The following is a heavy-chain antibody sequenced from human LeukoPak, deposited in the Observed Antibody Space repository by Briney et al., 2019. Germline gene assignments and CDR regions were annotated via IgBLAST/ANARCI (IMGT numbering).Heavy chain of an antibody. CDR1: GYTFTDYY. CDR3: ARANGIYEARGYSYGE. V-gene: IGHV1-2*02. Sequence: EASVKVSCKASGYTFTDYYLHWVRQAPGQGLEWMGWINPITGGTNYAQNFQGRVTMTRDTSISTTYMELSSLRSDDTAVYYCARANGIYEARGYSYGEWGPGTLVTVSS. CDR2: INPITGGT. D-gene: IGHD3-10*01. J-gene: IGHJ4*02.